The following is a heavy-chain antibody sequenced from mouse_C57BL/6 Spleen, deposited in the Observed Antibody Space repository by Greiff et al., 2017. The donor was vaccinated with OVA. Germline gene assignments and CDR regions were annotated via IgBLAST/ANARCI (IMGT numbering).Heavy chain of an antibody. Sequence: VQLKESGPGLVKPSQSLSLTCSVTGYSITSGYYWNWIRQFPGNKLEWMGYISYDGSNNYNPSLKNRISITRDTSKNQFFLKLNSVTTEDTATYYCARDEDYYGSPFAYWGQGTLVTVSA. D-gene: IGHD1-1*01. CDR3: ARDEDYYGSPFAY. V-gene: IGHV3-6*01. J-gene: IGHJ3*01. CDR2: ISYDGSN. CDR1: GYSITSGYY.